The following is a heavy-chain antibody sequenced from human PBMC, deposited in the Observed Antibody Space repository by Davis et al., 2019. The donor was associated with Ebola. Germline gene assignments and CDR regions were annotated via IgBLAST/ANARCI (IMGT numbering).Heavy chain of an antibody. CDR2: INPNSGGT. V-gene: IGHV1-2*02. D-gene: IGHD6-19*01. Sequence: ASVKVSCKASGYTFTGYYMHWVRQAPGQGLEWMGWINPNSGGTNYAQKFQGRVTMTRDTSISTAYMELSRLRSDDTAVYYCASQIAVAGEDAFDIWGQGTMVTVSS. J-gene: IGHJ3*02. CDR3: ASQIAVAGEDAFDI. CDR1: GYTFTGYY.